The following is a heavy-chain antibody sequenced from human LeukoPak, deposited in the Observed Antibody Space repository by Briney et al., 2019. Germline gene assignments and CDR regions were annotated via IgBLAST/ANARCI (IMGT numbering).Heavy chain of an antibody. V-gene: IGHV3-23*01. CDR2: ISASGGST. Sequence: GGSLRLSCAASGFTFNDYAMTWVRQAPGKGLEWVSGISASGGSTFYADSVKGRFTVSRDNSQNTLYVQMNSLRAEDTAVYYCAKASSYGSMSYDFDYWGQGILVTVSS. J-gene: IGHJ4*02. CDR3: AKASSYGSMSYDFDY. CDR1: GFTFNDYA. D-gene: IGHD3-10*01.